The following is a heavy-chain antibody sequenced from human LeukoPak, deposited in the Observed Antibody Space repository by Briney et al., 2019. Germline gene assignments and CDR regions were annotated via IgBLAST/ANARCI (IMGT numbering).Heavy chain of an antibody. J-gene: IGHJ3*01. V-gene: IGHV4-39*01. Sequence: PSATLSLTCTVSGDPIISNIYWWDWVRLPPGKGLEWIGATFYTGRTFYNPSLKSRVTIPVDTSKNQFSLDLNSATAADTADYYCARRRHNFDFYNVWGQGTRVLVSS. D-gene: IGHD3/OR15-3a*01. CDR2: TFYTGRT. CDR3: ARRRHNFDFYNV. CDR1: GDPIISNIYW.